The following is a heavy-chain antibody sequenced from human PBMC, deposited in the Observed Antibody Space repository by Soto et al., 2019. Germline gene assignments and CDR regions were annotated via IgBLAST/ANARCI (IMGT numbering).Heavy chain of an antibody. CDR1: GFTFNSYA. J-gene: IGHJ4*01. D-gene: IGHD1-1*01. CDR2: IGTDGNT. Sequence: QPGGSLRLSCAASGFTFNSYAMNWVRQAPGKGLAWVSAIGTDGNTYYANSVKGRFTISRDNSRTTLYLQMNSLRGEDTALYYCVRTYPGTRPFDYWGQGTLVTVSS. V-gene: IGHV3-23*01. CDR3: VRTYPGTRPFDY.